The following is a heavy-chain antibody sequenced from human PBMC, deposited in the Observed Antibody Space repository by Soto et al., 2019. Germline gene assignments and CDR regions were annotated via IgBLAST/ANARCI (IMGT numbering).Heavy chain of an antibody. Sequence: GSLRLSCAASGFTFSSYAMSWVRQAPGKGPEWVSTISGSDGRTYSTDSVKGRFTISRDNSTNTAYLQMNSLRVEDTAEYYCARGVTQYSPLALFDYWGQGTLVTVSS. J-gene: IGHJ4*02. CDR1: GFTFSSYA. V-gene: IGHV3-23*01. CDR2: ISGSDGRT. D-gene: IGHD3-10*01. CDR3: ARGVTQYSPLALFDY.